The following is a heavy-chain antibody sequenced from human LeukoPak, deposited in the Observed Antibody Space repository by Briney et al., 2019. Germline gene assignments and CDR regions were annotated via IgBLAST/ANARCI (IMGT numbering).Heavy chain of an antibody. J-gene: IGHJ4*02. CDR1: GITFSSYA. CDR2: ISGSGAGT. Sequence: GGSLRLSCAASGITFSSYAMSWVRQAPGKGLEWVSGISGSGAGTNYADSVKGRFTISRDNSKNTLYLQMNSLRAEDTAVYYCVGAVAAVYWGQGTLVTVSS. CDR3: VGAVAAVY. V-gene: IGHV3-23*01. D-gene: IGHD6-19*01.